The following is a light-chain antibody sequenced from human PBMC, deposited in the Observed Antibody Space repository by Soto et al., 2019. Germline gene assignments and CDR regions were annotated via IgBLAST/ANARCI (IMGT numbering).Light chain of an antibody. V-gene: IGKV1-33*01. CDR2: DAS. CDR1: QDISNY. J-gene: IGKJ3*01. CDR3: QRYDNLPSFT. Sequence: DIQMTQSPSSLSASVGDRVTITCQASQDISNYLNWYQQKPGKAPKLLIYDASNLETGVPSRFSGSGSGTDFTFTISSLQPEDIATYYCQRYDNLPSFTFGPGTKVDLK.